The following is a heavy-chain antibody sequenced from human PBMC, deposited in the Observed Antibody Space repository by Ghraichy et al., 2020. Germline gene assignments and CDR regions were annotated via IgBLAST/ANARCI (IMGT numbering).Heavy chain of an antibody. CDR3: AKWVFAAGTKFHH. CDR2: INHSGGT. V-gene: IGHV4-34*01. CDR1: GGSFSAYY. Sequence: SETLSLTCAVYGGSFSAYYWTWIRQPPGKGLEWIGEINHSGGTNYNPSLKCRVNISVDTSKNHLSLKMNSVTTADTAVYYCAKWVFAAGTKFHHWGQGTLVTVSS. J-gene: IGHJ1*01. D-gene: IGHD6-13*01.